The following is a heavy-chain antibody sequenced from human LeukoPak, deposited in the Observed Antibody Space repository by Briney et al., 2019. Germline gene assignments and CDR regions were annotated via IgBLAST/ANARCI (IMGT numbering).Heavy chain of an antibody. CDR3: ARDPIVGATENYFDY. V-gene: IGHV4-59*01. CDR1: GGSISSYY. CDR2: IYYSGST. J-gene: IGHJ4*02. D-gene: IGHD1-26*01. Sequence: PSETLSLTCTVSGGSISSYYWSWIRQPPGKGLEWFGYIYYSGSTNYTPSLKSRVTISVDTSKNQFSLKLSSVTAADTAVYYCARDPIVGATENYFDYWGQGTLVTVSS.